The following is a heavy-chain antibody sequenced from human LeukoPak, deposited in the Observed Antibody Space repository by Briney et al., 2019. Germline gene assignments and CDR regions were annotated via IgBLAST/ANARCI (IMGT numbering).Heavy chain of an antibody. CDR1: GYSFTSYW. Sequence: GESLKISCRGSGYSFTSYWTGWGRPMPGKGLEWVRIIYPGGSDTRYSPSFEGQVTISANQSISTAYLQWSSLKASDTAMYYCARITMVRGVITGAFDIWGQGTTVTVPS. J-gene: IGHJ3*02. CDR3: ARITMVRGVITGAFDI. CDR2: IYPGGSDT. V-gene: IGHV5-51*01. D-gene: IGHD3-10*01.